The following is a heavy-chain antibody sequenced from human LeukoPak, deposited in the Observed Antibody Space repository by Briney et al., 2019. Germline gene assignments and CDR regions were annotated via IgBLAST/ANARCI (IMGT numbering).Heavy chain of an antibody. V-gene: IGHV3-30*02. CDR2: IRYDGINK. D-gene: IGHD1-1*01. CDR1: VSTFGSYG. Sequence: GGSLRLSCAASVSTFGSYGMHWVRQAPGKGLEWVAFIRYDGINKYYADSVKGRFTISRDNSKNTLYLQMNSLRAEDTAVYYCASAIQGNWGQGTRVTVSS. J-gene: IGHJ4*02. CDR3: ASAIQGN.